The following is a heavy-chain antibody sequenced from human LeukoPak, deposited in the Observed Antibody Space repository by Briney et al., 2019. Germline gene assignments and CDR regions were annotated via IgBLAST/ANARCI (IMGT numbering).Heavy chain of an antibody. V-gene: IGHV1-8*01. CDR3: ARDSLNNYYYYYYMDV. CDR2: MNPNSGNT. CDR1: GYTFTSYD. J-gene: IGHJ6*03. D-gene: IGHD5-18*01. Sequence: ASVKVSCKAPGYTFTSYDINWVRQATGQGLEGMGWMNPNSGNTGYAQKFQGRVTMTRNTSISTAYMELSSLRSEDTAVYYCARDSLNNYYYYYYMDVWGKGTTVTVSS.